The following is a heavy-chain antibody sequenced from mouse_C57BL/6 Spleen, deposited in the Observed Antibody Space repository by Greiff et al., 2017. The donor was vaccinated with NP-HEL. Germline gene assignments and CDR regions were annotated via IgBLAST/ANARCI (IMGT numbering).Heavy chain of an antibody. J-gene: IGHJ1*03. CDR1: GYTFTSYW. Sequence: VQLQQPGAELVKPGASVKLSCKASGYTFTSYWMQWVKQRPGQGLEWIGEIDPSDCYTNYNQKFKGKATLTVDTSSSTAYMQLSSLTSEDSAVYYCARGLYGSGPWCFDDWGTGAPVSVSS. D-gene: IGHD1-1*01. CDR2: IDPSDCYT. CDR3: ARGLYGSGPWCFDD. V-gene: IGHV1-50*01.